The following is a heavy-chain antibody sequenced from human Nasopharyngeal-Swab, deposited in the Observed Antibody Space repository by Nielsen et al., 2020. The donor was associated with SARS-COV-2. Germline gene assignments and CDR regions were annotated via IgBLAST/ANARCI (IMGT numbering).Heavy chain of an antibody. CDR2: ISYDGSNK. CDR1: GFTFSSYA. CDR3: ARDPDSSSWSFYFDY. Sequence: GESLKISCAASGFTFSSYAMHWVRQAPGKGLEWVAVISYDGSNKYYADSVKGRFTISRGNSKNTLYLQMNSLRAEDTAVYYCARDPDSSSWSFYFDYWGQGTLVTVSS. V-gene: IGHV3-30-3*01. D-gene: IGHD6-13*01. J-gene: IGHJ4*02.